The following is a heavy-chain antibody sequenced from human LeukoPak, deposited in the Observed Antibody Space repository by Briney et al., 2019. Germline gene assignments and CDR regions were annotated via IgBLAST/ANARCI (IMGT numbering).Heavy chain of an antibody. J-gene: IGHJ4*02. CDR3: AITPGYYDSSANYYPFDY. D-gene: IGHD3-22*01. CDR1: GYTFTSYG. Sequence: ASVKVSCKASGYTFTSYGISWVRQAPGQGLEWMGWISAYNGNTNYAQKLQGRVTMTTDTSTSTAYMELRSLRSDDTAMYYCAITPGYYDSSANYYPFDYWGQGTLVTVSS. V-gene: IGHV1-18*01. CDR2: ISAYNGNT.